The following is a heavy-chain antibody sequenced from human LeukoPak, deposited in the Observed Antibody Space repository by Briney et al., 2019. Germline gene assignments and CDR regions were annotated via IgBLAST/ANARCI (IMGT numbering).Heavy chain of an antibody. CDR2: IYSGGST. J-gene: IGHJ4*02. Sequence: GGSLRLSCAASGFTVSSNYMSWVRQAPGKGLEWVSVIYSGGSTYYADSVKGRFTISRDNSKNTLYLQMNSLRGEDTAVYYCARDRRTGRLGELSLDPCFDYWGQGTLVTVSS. V-gene: IGHV3-53*01. CDR3: ARDRRTGRLGELSLDPCFDY. CDR1: GFTVSSNY. D-gene: IGHD3-16*02.